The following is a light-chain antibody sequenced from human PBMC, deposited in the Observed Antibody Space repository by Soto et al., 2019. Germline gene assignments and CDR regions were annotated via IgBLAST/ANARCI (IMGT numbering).Light chain of an antibody. Sequence: DIQMTHSPSSLSASVGDRVTITCRASQSISSFLNWYQQKPGKAPKLLIYAASSLQSGVPSRFSGSGSATDFTLTISSLQPEDFATYYCQQTYSTWTFGQGTKVDIK. CDR1: QSISSF. CDR2: AAS. CDR3: QQTYSTWT. J-gene: IGKJ1*01. V-gene: IGKV1-39*01.